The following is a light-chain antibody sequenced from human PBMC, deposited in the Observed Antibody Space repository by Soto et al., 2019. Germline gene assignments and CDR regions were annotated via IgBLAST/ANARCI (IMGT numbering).Light chain of an antibody. J-gene: IGLJ3*02. CDR2: EVS. Sequence: QSALTQPASVSGSPGQWITISGTGTSSDIGSNNYVSWFQQRAGTAPTLIIHEVSNRPSGVSTHFSGSKSGNTASLTISGLLPEDEAEYYCSCYTTTTRLFGGGTKVTVL. V-gene: IGLV2-14*01. CDR3: SCYTTTTRL. CDR1: SSDIGSNNY.